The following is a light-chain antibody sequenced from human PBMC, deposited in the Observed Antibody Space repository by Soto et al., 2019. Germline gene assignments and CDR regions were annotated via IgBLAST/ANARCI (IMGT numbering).Light chain of an antibody. CDR3: QQRSNWPLT. CDR1: QSVSSY. J-gene: IGKJ3*01. V-gene: IGKV3-11*01. Sequence: EIVLTQSPATLSLSPGERATLSCRASQSVSSYLAWYQQKPGQAPRLLIYDASNRATGIPARFSGSGSGTDFTLTISCLEPEEFAVYYCQQRSNWPLTFGPGTKVDLK. CDR2: DAS.